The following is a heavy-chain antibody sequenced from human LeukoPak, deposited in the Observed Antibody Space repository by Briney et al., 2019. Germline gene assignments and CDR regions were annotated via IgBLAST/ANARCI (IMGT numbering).Heavy chain of an antibody. CDR2: ISGSGGST. CDR1: GGSFSGYY. Sequence: ETLSLTCAVYGGSFSGYYWSWIRQAPGKGLEWVSAISGSGGSTYYADSVKGRFTISRDNSKNTLYLQMNSLRAEDTAVYYCAKDHDAIWEYYFDYWGQGTLVTVSS. V-gene: IGHV3-23*01. J-gene: IGHJ4*02. D-gene: IGHD3-16*01. CDR3: AKDHDAIWEYYFDY.